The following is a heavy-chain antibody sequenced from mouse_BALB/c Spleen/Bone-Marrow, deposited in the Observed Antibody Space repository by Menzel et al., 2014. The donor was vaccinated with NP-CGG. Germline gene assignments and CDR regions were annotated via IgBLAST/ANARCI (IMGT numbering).Heavy chain of an antibody. D-gene: IGHD1-1*01. CDR3: ARRYCGSSFSYFDY. J-gene: IGHJ2*01. Sequence: EVQVVESGGGLVQPGGSRKLSCAASGFTFSSFGMHWVRQAPEKGLEWVAYINSGSSTIYYADTVKGRSTISRDNPKNTLFLQMTSLRSEGTAMYYCARRYCGSSFSYFDYWGQGTTLATSS. CDR2: INSGSSTI. CDR1: GFTFSSFG. V-gene: IGHV5-17*02.